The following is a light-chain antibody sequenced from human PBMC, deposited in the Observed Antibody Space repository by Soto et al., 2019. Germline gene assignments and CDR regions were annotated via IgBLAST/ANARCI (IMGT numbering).Light chain of an antibody. V-gene: IGKV3-11*01. CDR3: QQRSNWPLT. J-gene: IGKJ4*01. CDR1: QSISRS. CDR2: DAS. Sequence: EIVLTQSPAILSVSPGERATLSCRASQSISRSLAWYQQKPGQAPRLLIYDASNRATGIPARFSGSGSGTDFTLTISSLEPEDFAVYYCQQRSNWPLTFGGGTKVDIK.